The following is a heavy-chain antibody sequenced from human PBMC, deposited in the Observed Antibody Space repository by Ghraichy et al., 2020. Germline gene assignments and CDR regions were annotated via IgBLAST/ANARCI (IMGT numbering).Heavy chain of an antibody. CDR2: ISYDGSNK. J-gene: IGHJ4*02. CDR3: ARGYNWNNGFGYYFDY. CDR1: GFTFSSYA. D-gene: IGHD1/OR15-1a*01. V-gene: IGHV3-30-3*01. Sequence: GGSLRLSCAASGFTFSSYAMHWVRQAPGKGLEWVAVISYDGSNKYYADSVKGRFTISRDNSKNTLYLQMNSLRAEDTAVYYCARGYNWNNGFGYYFDYWGQGTLVTVSS.